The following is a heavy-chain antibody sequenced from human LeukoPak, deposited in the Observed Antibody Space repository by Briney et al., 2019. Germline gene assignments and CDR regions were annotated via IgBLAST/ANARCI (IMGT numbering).Heavy chain of an antibody. J-gene: IGHJ4*02. V-gene: IGHV3-48*03. CDR2: ISGSGTTI. Sequence: GGSLRLSCAASGFPFSSYEMNWVRQAPGKGLEWVSYISGSGTTIHYADSVKGRFTISRDNAKNSLYLQMNSLRAEDTAAYYCARANGDYWGQGTLVTVSS. D-gene: IGHD2-8*01. CDR3: ARANGDY. CDR1: GFPFSSYE.